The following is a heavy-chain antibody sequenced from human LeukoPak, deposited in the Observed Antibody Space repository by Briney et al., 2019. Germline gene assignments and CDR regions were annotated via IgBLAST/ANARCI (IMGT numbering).Heavy chain of an antibody. V-gene: IGHV1-2*06. CDR2: IDPKSGGT. CDR1: GYTFSGYY. D-gene: IGHD2-8*01. Sequence: ASVKVSCKTSGYTFSGYYIHWVRQAPGQGLEWLGRIDPKSGGTGFAHNFQGRVTMTTDTSISTVYMDLSSLRSDDTAVYYCARDSRVSADCWGQGTLVTVSS. J-gene: IGHJ4*02. CDR3: ARDSRVSADC.